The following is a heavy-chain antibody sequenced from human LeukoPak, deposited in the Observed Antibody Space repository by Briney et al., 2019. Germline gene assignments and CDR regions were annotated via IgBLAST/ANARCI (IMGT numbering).Heavy chain of an antibody. CDR2: ITSSSSST. CDR3: ARVIGSYGDSAY. D-gene: IGHD4-17*01. J-gene: IGHJ4*02. V-gene: IGHV3-48*04. CDR1: GFTFSSFS. Sequence: GGSLRLSCAASGFTFSSFSMNWVRQAPGKGLEWISYITSSSSSTYYADSVKGRFTISRDNAKNSLYLQMNSLRAEDTAVYYCARVIGSYGDSAYWGQGTLVTVHS.